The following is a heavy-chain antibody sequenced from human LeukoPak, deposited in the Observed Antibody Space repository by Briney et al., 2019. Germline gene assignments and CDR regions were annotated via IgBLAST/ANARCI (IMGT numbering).Heavy chain of an antibody. CDR1: GFTFSSYG. V-gene: IGHV3-30*18. CDR2: ISYNGSNK. D-gene: IGHD4-17*01. Sequence: PGRSLRLSCAASGFTFSSYGMHWVRQAPGKGLAWVAVISYNGSNKYYADSVNRRFTIPIDNSKNSLYQQMNRLRAEDTPVYYCANVSYGDYAPVDYWGQGTVVTVSS. J-gene: IGHJ4*02. CDR3: ANVSYGDYAPVDY.